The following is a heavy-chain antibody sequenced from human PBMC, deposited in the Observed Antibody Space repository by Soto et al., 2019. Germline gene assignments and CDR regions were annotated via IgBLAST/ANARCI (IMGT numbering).Heavy chain of an antibody. V-gene: IGHV1-8*01. CDR2: MNPNSGNT. CDR3: ARERSAAGTGGFDP. CDR1: GYTFTSYD. J-gene: IGHJ5*02. Sequence: QVQLVQSGAEVKKPGASVKVSCKASGYTFTSYDINWVRQATGQGLEWMGWMNPNSGNTGYAQKFQGRVTMTRNTSISTAYMELSSLRSGDTAVYFCARERSAAGTGGFDPWGQGTLVTVSS. D-gene: IGHD6-13*01.